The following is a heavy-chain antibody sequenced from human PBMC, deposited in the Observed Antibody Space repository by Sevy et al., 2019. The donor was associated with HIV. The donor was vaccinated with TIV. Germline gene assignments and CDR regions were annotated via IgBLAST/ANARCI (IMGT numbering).Heavy chain of an antibody. CDR2: ISGIGSGYGT. J-gene: IGHJ3*02. D-gene: IGHD3-22*01. CDR3: AKDIGILVGDGFDI. CDR1: GFTFSNYA. Sequence: GGSLRLSCTASGFTFSNYAMNWVRQAPGKGLEWVSGISGIGSGYGTYYADSVKGRFTVSTDNPKNTMYLQMNSLRAEDAAVYYCAKDIGILVGDGFDIWGQGTMVTVSS. V-gene: IGHV3-23*01.